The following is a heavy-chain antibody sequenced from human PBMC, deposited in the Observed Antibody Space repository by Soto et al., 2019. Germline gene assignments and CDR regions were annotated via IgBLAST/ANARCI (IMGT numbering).Heavy chain of an antibody. J-gene: IGHJ3*02. Sequence: GESLKIPCKGSGYSFTSYWIGWVRQMPGKGLEWMGIIYPGDSDTRYSPSFQGQVTISADKSISTAYLQWSSLKASDTAMYYCARPGGMATIFDAFDIWGQGTMVTVSS. D-gene: IGHD5-12*01. V-gene: IGHV5-51*01. CDR3: ARPGGMATIFDAFDI. CDR2: IYPGDSDT. CDR1: GYSFTSYW.